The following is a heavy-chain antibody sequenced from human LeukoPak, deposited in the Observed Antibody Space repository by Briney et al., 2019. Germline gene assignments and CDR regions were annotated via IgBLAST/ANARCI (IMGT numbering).Heavy chain of an antibody. CDR1: GGSISSSSHY. D-gene: IGHD6-19*01. CDR3: ARHPGIAVAGDAFGF. CDR2: FSYSGST. J-gene: IGHJ3*01. Sequence: PSETLSLTCIVSGGSISSSSHYWAWIRQPPGKGLEWIGSFSYSGSTYDNPSLKSRVTISVDTSKNQFSLNLSSVTAADSAVYYCARHPGIAVAGDAFGFWGQGTVVTVSS. V-gene: IGHV4-39*01.